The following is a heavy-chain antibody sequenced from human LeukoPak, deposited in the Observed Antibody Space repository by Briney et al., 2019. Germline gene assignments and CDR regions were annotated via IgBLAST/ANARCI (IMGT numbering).Heavy chain of an antibody. CDR1: GGSISSGSYY. CDR2: IYTSGST. D-gene: IGHD6-13*01. CDR3: AREIEDSSSWYLPPYYFDY. Sequence: SETLSLTCTVSGGSISSGSYYWSWIRQPAGKGLEWIGRIYTSGSTNYNPSLKSRVTISVDTSKNQFTLKLSSVTAADTAVYYCAREIEDSSSWYLPPYYFDYWGQGTLVTVSS. V-gene: IGHV4-61*02. J-gene: IGHJ4*02.